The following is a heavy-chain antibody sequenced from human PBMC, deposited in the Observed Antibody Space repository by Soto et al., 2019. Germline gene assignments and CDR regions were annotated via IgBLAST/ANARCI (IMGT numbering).Heavy chain of an antibody. Sequence: PGGSLRLSCAASGFTFSRYAMSWVRQAPGKGLEWVSAISGSGGSTYYADSVKGRFTISRDNSKNTLYLQMNSLRAEDTAVYYCAKDIRPYSSYDWANWFDPWGQAPLVTVSS. V-gene: IGHV3-23*01. J-gene: IGHJ5*02. CDR2: ISGSGGST. D-gene: IGHD5-12*01. CDR1: GFTFSRYA. CDR3: AKDIRPYSSYDWANWFDP.